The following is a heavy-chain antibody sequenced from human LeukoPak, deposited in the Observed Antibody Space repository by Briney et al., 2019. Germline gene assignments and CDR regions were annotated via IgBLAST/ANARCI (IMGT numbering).Heavy chain of an antibody. Sequence: GRSLRLSCAASGFTFSSYAMHWVRQAPGKGLEWVAVISYDGSNKYYADSVKGRFAISRDNSKNTVYLQMNSLRTEDTAVYYCAARRLTVTTEIDYWGQGTLVTVSS. J-gene: IGHJ4*02. CDR2: ISYDGSNK. V-gene: IGHV3-30*09. CDR3: AARRLTVTTEIDY. CDR1: GFTFSSYA. D-gene: IGHD4-17*01.